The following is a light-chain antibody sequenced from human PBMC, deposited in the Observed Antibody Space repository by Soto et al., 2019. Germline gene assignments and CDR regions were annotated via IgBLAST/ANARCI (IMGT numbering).Light chain of an antibody. Sequence: DIQRTQSPSSLSTCVVDRVTITFRASQSISNHLNWYQQQPGKAPKLLIYAASNLRSGVPSRFSGSGSGTDFTLTISSLQPGDFATYYCQQSDSIPITFGQGTRLEIK. J-gene: IGKJ5*01. CDR3: QQSDSIPIT. CDR2: AAS. CDR1: QSISNH. V-gene: IGKV1-39*01.